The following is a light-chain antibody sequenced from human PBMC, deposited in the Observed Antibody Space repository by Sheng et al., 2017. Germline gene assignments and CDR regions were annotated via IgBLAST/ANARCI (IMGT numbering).Light chain of an antibody. CDR1: TSNIGRNS. Sequence: QSVLTQSPSVSGPPGQNVAISCSGSTSNIGRNSVSWYQRRPGAAPRLLIYGNSRRPSEIPGRFSAYMAGTSATLAIIGLQPADEGEYYCATWDATLNAYVFGTGTTVTV. V-gene: IGLV1-44*01. CDR3: ATWDATLNAYV. J-gene: IGLJ1*01. CDR2: GNS.